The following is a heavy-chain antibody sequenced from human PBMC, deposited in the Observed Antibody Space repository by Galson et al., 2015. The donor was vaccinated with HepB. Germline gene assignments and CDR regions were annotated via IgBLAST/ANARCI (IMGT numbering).Heavy chain of an antibody. Sequence: SLRLSCAASGFRFNIYDMSWVRQAPGKGLEWVSGITNSGGRRYYAEPGKGRFTISRDNSKNTVFLQMSSLRAEDTAIYYCAKGAYMSSYSLYGMDDWGQGTTVIVSS. D-gene: IGHD6-6*01. CDR3: AKGAYMSSYSLYGMDD. CDR2: ITNSGGRR. V-gene: IGHV3-23*01. J-gene: IGHJ6*02. CDR1: GFRFNIYD.